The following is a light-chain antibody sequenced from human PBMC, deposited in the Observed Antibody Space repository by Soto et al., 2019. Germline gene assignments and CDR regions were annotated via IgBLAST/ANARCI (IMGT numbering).Light chain of an antibody. CDR3: QQYKLLPLT. CDR1: QDISNY. V-gene: IGKV1-16*01. J-gene: IGKJ4*01. Sequence: DIQMTQSPPSLSASVGDRVTLTCRASQDISNYLAWFQQRPGKPPKSLIYAASDLQSGVPSRFSGSGSGTHFTLTISRLQPEDFATYYCQQYKLLPLTFGGGTNVDI. CDR2: AAS.